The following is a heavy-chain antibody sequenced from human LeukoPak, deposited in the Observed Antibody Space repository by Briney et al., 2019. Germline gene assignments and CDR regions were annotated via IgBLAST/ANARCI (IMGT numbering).Heavy chain of an antibody. D-gene: IGHD1-26*01. CDR1: GFTFSSYS. Sequence: GGSLRLSCAASGFTFSSYSMNWVRQAPGKGLEWVSSISSSSSYIYYADSVKGRSTISRDNAKNSLYLQMNSLRAEDTAVYYCAREKPIVGATTRWFDPWDQGTLVTVSS. J-gene: IGHJ5*02. CDR3: AREKPIVGATTRWFDP. V-gene: IGHV3-21*01. CDR2: ISSSSSYI.